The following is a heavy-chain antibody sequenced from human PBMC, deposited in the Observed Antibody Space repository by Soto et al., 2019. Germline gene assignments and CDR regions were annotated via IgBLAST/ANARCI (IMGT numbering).Heavy chain of an antibody. CDR1: VFSLRDYY. CDR2: INPGGDVI. V-gene: IGHV3-11*01. D-gene: IGHD3-16*01. Sequence: GGSLRLSCAASVFSLRDYYMTWIRQAPGKGLELLSYINPGGDVIKYVDSVKGRFTISRDNAKNSLYLHMNNLRAEDTAVYYCTRDPRITDFWGQGTLVTVSS. CDR3: TRDPRITDF. J-gene: IGHJ4*02.